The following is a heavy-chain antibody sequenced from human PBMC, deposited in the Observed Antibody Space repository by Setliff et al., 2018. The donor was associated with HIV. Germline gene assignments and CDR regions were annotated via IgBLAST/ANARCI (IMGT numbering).Heavy chain of an antibody. Sequence: PSETLSLTCTVPGGSINRSNYYWGWIRQPPGKGLEWIGTISYTGSTYYDPSLKSRVTISLDTSKNQFFLKLSSVTAPDTAVYYCASRSSGYLFDYWGQGTLVTVSS. J-gene: IGHJ4*02. V-gene: IGHV4-39*01. CDR3: ASRSSGYLFDY. CDR2: ISYTGST. D-gene: IGHD3-22*01. CDR1: GGSINRSNYY.